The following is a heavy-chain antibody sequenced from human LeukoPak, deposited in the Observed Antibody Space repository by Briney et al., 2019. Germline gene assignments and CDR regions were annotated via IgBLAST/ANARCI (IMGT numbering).Heavy chain of an antibody. J-gene: IGHJ4*02. CDR3: AGTYYYFPGSSSGSYNFDY. CDR1: GGSISSDF. V-gene: IGHV4-59*01. D-gene: IGHD3-10*01. Sequence: SETLSLTCTVSGGSISSDFWSWIRQPPGKGLEWIGYITYSGSTNYNPSLRSRVTISINTSRNQFSLKLSSVTAADTAIYYCAGTYYYFPGSSSGSYNFDYWGQGTPVTVSS. CDR2: ITYSGST.